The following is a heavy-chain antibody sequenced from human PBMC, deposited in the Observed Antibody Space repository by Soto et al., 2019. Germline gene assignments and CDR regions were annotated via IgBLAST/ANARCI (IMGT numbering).Heavy chain of an antibody. Sequence: SETLSLTCAVYGGSFSGYYWSWIRQPPGKGLEWIGEINHSGSTNYNPSLKSRVTISVDTSKNQFSLKLSSVTAADTAVYYCARVRARRTEPHGFRYFAHMDVWGKGTTVTVSS. D-gene: IGHD3-10*01. CDR3: ARVRARRTEPHGFRYFAHMDV. V-gene: IGHV4-34*01. J-gene: IGHJ6*03. CDR1: GGSFSGYY. CDR2: INHSGST.